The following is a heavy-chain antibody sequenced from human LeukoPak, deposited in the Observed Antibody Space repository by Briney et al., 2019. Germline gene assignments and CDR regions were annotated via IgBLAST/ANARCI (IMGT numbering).Heavy chain of an antibody. J-gene: IGHJ5*02. CDR1: GYTFTSYY. D-gene: IGHD1-26*01. CDR3: ARPLLRGNWFDP. CDR2: INPSGGST. V-gene: IGHV1-46*01. Sequence: ASVKVSCKASGYTFTSYYMHWVRQAPGQGLEWVGIINPSGGSTSYAQKFQGRVTMTRDTSTSADYMELSSLRSEDTAVYYCARPLLRGNWFDPWGQGTLVTVSS.